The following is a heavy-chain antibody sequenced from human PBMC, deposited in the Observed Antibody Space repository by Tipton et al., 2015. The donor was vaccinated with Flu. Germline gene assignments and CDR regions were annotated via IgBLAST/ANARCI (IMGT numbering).Heavy chain of an antibody. CDR3: ARACGSGGNRWFDP. D-gene: IGHD2-15*01. CDR1: NGSISSYY. Sequence: TLSLTCTVSNGSISSYYWSWIRQSAGKGLEWIGRIYSSGTTNYNPSLKSRVTMSMDTSKNQLSLNVSSVTAADTAVYYCARACGSGGNRWFDPWGQGALVTVSS. CDR2: IYSSGTT. J-gene: IGHJ5*02. V-gene: IGHV4-4*07.